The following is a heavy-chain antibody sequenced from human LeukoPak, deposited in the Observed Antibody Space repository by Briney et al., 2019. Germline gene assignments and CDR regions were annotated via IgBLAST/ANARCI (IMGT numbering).Heavy chain of an antibody. CDR3: ARWVDYYYYYYMDV. J-gene: IGHJ6*03. V-gene: IGHV1-2*02. CDR2: INPNSGGT. D-gene: IGHD1-26*01. CDR1: GYTFTGYY. Sequence: ASVKVSCKASGYTFTGYYMHWVRQAPGQGLEWMGWINPNSGGTNYAQKFQGRVTMTRDTSISTAYMELSRLRSDDTAVYYCARWVDYYYYYYMDVWGKGTTVTISS.